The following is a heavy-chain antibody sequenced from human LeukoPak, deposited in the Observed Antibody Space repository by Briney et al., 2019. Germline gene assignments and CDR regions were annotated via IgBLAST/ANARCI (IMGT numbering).Heavy chain of an antibody. J-gene: IGHJ4*02. D-gene: IGHD3-10*01. CDR2: IYHSRST. CDR3: ARNYYGSGLDY. V-gene: IGHV4-30-2*01. CDR1: GGSISSGGYS. Sequence: SQTLSLTCAVSGGSISSGGYSWSWIRQPPGKSLEWIGYIYHSRSTYYNPSLKSRVTISVDRSKNQFSLKLSSVTAADTAVYYCARNYYGSGLDYWGQGTLVTVSS.